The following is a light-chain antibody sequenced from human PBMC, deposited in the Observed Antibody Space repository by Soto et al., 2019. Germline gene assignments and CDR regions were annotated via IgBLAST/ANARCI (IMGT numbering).Light chain of an antibody. J-gene: IGLJ1*01. V-gene: IGLV3-21*02. CDR1: KLGSKI. CDR2: DAT. Sequence: LTQPPSVSVAPGQTARITCGGDKLGSKIVHWYKQRPGQAPVAVVFDATDRPSGIPDRFSASRSGDTATLTISRVDAGDEADYFCQVSASTAEFFVFGSGTKVTVL. CDR3: QVSASTAEFFV.